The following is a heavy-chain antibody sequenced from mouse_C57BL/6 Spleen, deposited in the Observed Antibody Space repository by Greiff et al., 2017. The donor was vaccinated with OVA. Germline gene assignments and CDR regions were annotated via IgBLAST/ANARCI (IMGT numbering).Heavy chain of an antibody. V-gene: IGHV1-39*01. D-gene: IGHD1-1*02. CDR1: GYSFTDYN. CDR3: ARSGGGGDYGPYYFDY. CDR2: INPNYGTT. Sequence: EVHLVESGPELVKPGASVKISCKASGYSFTDYNMNWVKQSNGKSLEWIGVINPNYGTTSYNQKFKGKATLTVDQSSSTAYMQLNSLTSEDSAVYYCARSGGGGDYGPYYFDYWGQGTTLTVSS. J-gene: IGHJ2*01.